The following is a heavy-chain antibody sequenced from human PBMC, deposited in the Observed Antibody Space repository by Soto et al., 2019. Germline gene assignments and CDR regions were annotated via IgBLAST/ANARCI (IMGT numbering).Heavy chain of an antibody. CDR3: ARAGGYGSGSYYI. V-gene: IGHV4-34*01. Sequence: QMQLQQWGAGLLKPSETLSLTCAVYGGSFSGYYWSWIRQPPGKGLEWIGEINHSGSTNYNPSLKSRVTISVDTSKNQFSLKLSSVTAADTAVYYCARAGGYGSGSYYIWGQGTLVTVSS. D-gene: IGHD3-10*01. J-gene: IGHJ4*02. CDR2: INHSGST. CDR1: GGSFSGYY.